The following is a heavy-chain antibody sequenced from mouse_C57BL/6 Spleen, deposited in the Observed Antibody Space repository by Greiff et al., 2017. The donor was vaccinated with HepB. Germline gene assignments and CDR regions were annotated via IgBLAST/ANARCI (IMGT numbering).Heavy chain of an antibody. J-gene: IGHJ2*01. CDR1: GYTFTSYW. CDR2: IDPSDSET. V-gene: IGHV1-52*01. Sequence: QVQLQQPGAELVRPGSSVKLSCKASGYTFTSYWMHWVKQRPIQGLEWIGNIDPSDSETHYNQKFKDKATLTVDKSSSTAYMQLSSLTSEDSAVYYCARRHAQLGFDYWGQGTTLTVSS. D-gene: IGHD3-1*01. CDR3: ARRHAQLGFDY.